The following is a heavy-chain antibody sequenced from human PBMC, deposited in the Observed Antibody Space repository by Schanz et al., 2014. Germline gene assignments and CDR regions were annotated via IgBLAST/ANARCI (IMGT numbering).Heavy chain of an antibody. CDR1: GGSIRNYY. CDR3: ARLNYDSSGYPYYYGMDV. D-gene: IGHD3-22*01. J-gene: IGHJ6*02. Sequence: QVQLQESGPGLVKPSETLSLTCSVSGGSIRNYYWNWIRQPPGKGVEWIGYIHYSGSTNYNPSLESRVAMTVDTSKNHFPLKLTSVTAADTAVYYCARLNYDSSGYPYYYGMDVWGQGTTVTVSS. V-gene: IGHV4-59*08. CDR2: IHYSGST.